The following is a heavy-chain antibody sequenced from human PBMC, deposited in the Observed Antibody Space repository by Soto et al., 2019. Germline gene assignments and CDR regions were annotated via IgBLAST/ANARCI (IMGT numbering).Heavy chain of an antibody. D-gene: IGHD3-10*01. CDR1: GGSFSGYY. CDR3: ARDPIRRGYFDY. V-gene: IGHV4-34*01. CDR2: INHSGST. Sequence: SETLSLTCAVYGGSFSGYYWSWIRQPPGKGLEWIGEINHSGSTNYNPSLKSRVTISVDTSKNQLSLKLSSVTAADTAVYYCARDPIRRGYFDYWGQGTLVTVSS. J-gene: IGHJ4*02.